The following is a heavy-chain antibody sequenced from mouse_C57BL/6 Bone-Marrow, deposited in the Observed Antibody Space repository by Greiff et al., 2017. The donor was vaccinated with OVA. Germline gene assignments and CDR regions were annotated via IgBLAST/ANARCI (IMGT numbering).Heavy chain of an antibody. CDR1: GYTFTSYW. Sequence: QVQLQQPGAELVRPGSSVKLSCKASGYTFTSYWMHWVKQRPIQGLEWIGNIDPSDSETHYNQKFKDKATMTVDKSSSTAYMQLSSLTSEDSAVYYGARSDGKYEGFAYWGQGTGVTVSA. D-gene: IGHD2-1*01. CDR2: IDPSDSET. CDR3: ARSDGKYEGFAY. J-gene: IGHJ3*01. V-gene: IGHV1-52*01.